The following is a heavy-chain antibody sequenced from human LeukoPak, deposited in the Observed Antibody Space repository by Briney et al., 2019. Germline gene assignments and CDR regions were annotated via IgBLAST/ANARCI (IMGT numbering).Heavy chain of an antibody. Sequence: SETRPLTCTVSGGPISGYYWSWIRQPPGKGLEGIGYIYTSGSTNYNPSLKSRLSITVDTSKNQLSLRLSSVTAADTAMSFCARACSRSYSHFDDGGQGTLVTVSS. CDR2: IYTSGST. J-gene: IGHJ4*02. V-gene: IGHV4-4*09. CDR3: ARACSRSYSHFDD. D-gene: IGHD1-26*01. CDR1: GGPISGYY.